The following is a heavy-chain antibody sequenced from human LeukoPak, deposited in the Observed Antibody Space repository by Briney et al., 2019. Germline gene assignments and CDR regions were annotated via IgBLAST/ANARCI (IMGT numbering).Heavy chain of an antibody. Sequence: GGSLRLSCAASGFTFSNYAMNWVRQAPGKGLEWVSAVSGGGENTYYADSVKGRFTISRDNSKNTLYLQMNSLRADDTAIYYCAKGAAAGTWYYYAMDVWGQGTTVTVSS. J-gene: IGHJ6*02. CDR3: AKGAAAGTWYYYAMDV. D-gene: IGHD6-13*01. CDR2: VSGGGENT. CDR1: GFTFSNYA. V-gene: IGHV3-23*01.